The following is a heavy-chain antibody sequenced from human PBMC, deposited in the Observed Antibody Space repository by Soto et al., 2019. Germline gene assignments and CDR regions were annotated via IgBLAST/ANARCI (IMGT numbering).Heavy chain of an antibody. CDR1: GFTFDDNA. V-gene: IGHV3-9*01. CDR3: AISQDRGGRTTFIY. Sequence: GGSLRLSCAVSGFTFDDNAMHWVRQAPEKGLEWVSGINWKSDIGYADSVKGRFTISRDNAGNSLYLQMNSLRAEDTALYYCAISQDRGGRTTFIYWGQGTQVTVSS. J-gene: IGHJ4*02. D-gene: IGHD3-16*01. CDR2: INWKSDI.